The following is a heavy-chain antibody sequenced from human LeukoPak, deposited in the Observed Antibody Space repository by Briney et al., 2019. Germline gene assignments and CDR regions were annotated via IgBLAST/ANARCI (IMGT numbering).Heavy chain of an antibody. CDR2: VLSDGSDQ. J-gene: IGHJ4*02. V-gene: IGHV3-30*04. Sequence: AGGSLRLSCAASGFTFNSYAMKWVRQVPGKGLEWLAVVLSDGSDQYYADSVKGRFTISRDNSKNTLYLQMNSLRPEDTAVYYCAKAAYDSSGSWYYFDYWGQGTLVTVSS. D-gene: IGHD3-22*01. CDR3: AKAAYDSSGSWYYFDY. CDR1: GFTFNSYA.